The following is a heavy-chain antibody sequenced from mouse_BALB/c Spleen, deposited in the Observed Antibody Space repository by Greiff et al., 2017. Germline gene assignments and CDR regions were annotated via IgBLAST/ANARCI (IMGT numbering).Heavy chain of an antibody. CDR3: ARQGTGTWDY. V-gene: IGHV5-12-2*01. Sequence: EVKLVESGGGLVQPGGSLKLSCAASGFTFSSYTMSWVRQTPEKRLEWVAYISNGGGSTYYPDTVKGRFTISRDNAKNTLYLQMSSLKSEDTAMYYCARQGTGTWDYWGQGTTLTVSS. J-gene: IGHJ2*01. CDR2: ISNGGGST. D-gene: IGHD4-1*01. CDR1: GFTFSSYT.